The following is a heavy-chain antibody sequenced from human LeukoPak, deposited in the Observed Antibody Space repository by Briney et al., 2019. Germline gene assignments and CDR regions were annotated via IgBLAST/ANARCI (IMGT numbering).Heavy chain of an antibody. Sequence: SETLSLTCTVSGGSISSNTYYWAWIRQPPGKGLEWIGSIHYSGTTYYSPSLKSRVTISVDTSENQFSLKLTSVTAADTAVFYCARLSSGRYVVDGYWGQGTLVTVSS. CDR2: IHYSGTT. D-gene: IGHD1-26*01. CDR3: ARLSSGRYVVDGY. J-gene: IGHJ4*02. CDR1: GGSISSNTYY. V-gene: IGHV4-39*01.